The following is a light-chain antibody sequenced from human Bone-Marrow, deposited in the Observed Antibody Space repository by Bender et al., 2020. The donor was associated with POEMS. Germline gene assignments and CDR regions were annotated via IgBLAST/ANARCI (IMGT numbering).Light chain of an antibody. J-gene: IGLJ1*01. CDR3: NSFTNSDLFV. CDR2: NNN. Sequence: QSVLTQPPSASATPGQRVTISCSGSTSNLGGNSVQWYQQVPGTAPKLVIYNNNDRPSGVPARFSGSKSGTSASLAISGLQSEDEADFYCNSFTNSDLFVFGTGTKVTVL. V-gene: IGLV1-44*01. CDR1: TSNLGGNS.